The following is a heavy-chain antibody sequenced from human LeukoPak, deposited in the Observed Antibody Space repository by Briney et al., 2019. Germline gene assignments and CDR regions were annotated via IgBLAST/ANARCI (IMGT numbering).Heavy chain of an antibody. Sequence: ASETLSLTCTVSDDPISDYYRGWIRQPPGKGLEWIGYFHNSGTSTYNPSLKSRVTISADTSKNQFSLKLNSLTTADTAVYYCTRGAGWLIDYWGQGILVTVSS. CDR1: DDPISDYY. CDR2: FHNSGTS. J-gene: IGHJ4*02. V-gene: IGHV4-59*01. D-gene: IGHD3-16*01. CDR3: TRGAGWLIDY.